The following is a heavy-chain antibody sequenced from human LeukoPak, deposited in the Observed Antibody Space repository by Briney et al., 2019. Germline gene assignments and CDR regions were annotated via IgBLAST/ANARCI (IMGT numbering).Heavy chain of an antibody. V-gene: IGHV4-34*01. D-gene: IGHD2-15*01. CDR1: GGSFTDYF. CDR2: INDYTGDT. CDR3: ARGPIAKVVVVPNFSYGMDV. J-gene: IGHJ6*02. Sequence: ASETLSLTCTVFGGSFTDYFWTWIRHSPGKGLEWIGEINDYTGDTKYNPSLNSRVSISLEKSKNQFSLELRSVTAADTAVYYCARGPIAKVVVVPNFSYGMDVLGQRTTVNVSS.